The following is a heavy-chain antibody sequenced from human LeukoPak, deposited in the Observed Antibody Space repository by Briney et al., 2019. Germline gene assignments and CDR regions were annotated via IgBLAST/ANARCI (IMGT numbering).Heavy chain of an antibody. V-gene: IGHV3-23*01. J-gene: IGHJ4*02. CDR1: GFTFSSYA. D-gene: IGHD3-22*01. CDR2: ISGSGSST. Sequence: GSLRLSCVASGFTFSSYAMSWVRQAPGKGLEWASAISGSGSSTYYADSVKGRFTISRDNSKNTLYLQMNSLRAEDTAVYYRAKVHMYYYESSGYIDYWGQGTLVTVSS. CDR3: AKVHMYYYESSGYIDY.